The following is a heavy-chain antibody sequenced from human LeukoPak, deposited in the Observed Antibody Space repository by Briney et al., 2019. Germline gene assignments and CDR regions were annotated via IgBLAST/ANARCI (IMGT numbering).Heavy chain of an antibody. CDR3: ARGGGLDV. CDR2: IKQDGSEK. J-gene: IGHJ6*02. V-gene: IGHV3-7*03. D-gene: IGHD3-16*01. CDR1: GFTFSSHS. Sequence: GGSLRLTCAASGFTFSSHSMNWVRQAPGKGLEWVANIKQDGSEKYYVDSVKGRFTISRDNAKNSLYLQMSNLRAEDTAVYFCARGGGLDVWGQGATVTVSS.